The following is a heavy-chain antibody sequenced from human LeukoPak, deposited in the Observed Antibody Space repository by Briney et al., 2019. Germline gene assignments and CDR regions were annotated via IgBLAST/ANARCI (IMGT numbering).Heavy chain of an antibody. V-gene: IGHV1-2*06. CDR1: GYTFTSYY. D-gene: IGHD6-19*01. CDR3: ARDPRIAVAGKYFDY. J-gene: IGHJ4*02. Sequence: ASVKVSCKASGYTFTSYYMHWVRQAPGQGLEWMGRINPNSDGSNYAQKFQGRVTMTRDTSISTAYMELSRLRSDDTAVYFCARDPRIAVAGKYFDYWGQGTLVTVSS. CDR2: INPNSDGS.